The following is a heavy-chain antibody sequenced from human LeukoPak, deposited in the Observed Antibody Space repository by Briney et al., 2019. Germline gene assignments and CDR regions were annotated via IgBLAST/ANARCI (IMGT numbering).Heavy chain of an antibody. Sequence: SVEVSCKASGGTFSSYAISWVRQAPGQGLEWMGGIIPIFGTANYAQKFQGRVTITADESTSTAYMELSSLRSEDTAVYYCARWALVIAAAGGNYWGQGTLVTVSS. D-gene: IGHD6-13*01. CDR1: GGTFSSYA. CDR3: ARWALVIAAAGGNY. CDR2: IIPIFGTA. J-gene: IGHJ4*02. V-gene: IGHV1-69*13.